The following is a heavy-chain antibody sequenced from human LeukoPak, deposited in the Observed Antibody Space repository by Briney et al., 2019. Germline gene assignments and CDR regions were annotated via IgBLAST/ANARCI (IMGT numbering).Heavy chain of an antibody. Sequence: VASVKVSCKASGYTFTGYYMHWVRQAPGQGLEWMGWINPNSGGTNYAQKFQGRVTMTRDTSISTAYMELSRLRSDDTAVYYCARWPRRSSAQGGMDVWGQGTTVTVSS. V-gene: IGHV1-2*02. D-gene: IGHD6-25*01. CDR3: ARWPRRSSAQGGMDV. CDR1: GYTFTGYY. J-gene: IGHJ6*02. CDR2: INPNSGGT.